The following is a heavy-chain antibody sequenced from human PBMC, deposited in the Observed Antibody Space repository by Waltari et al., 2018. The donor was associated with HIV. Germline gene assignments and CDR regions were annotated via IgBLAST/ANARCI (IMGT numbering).Heavy chain of an antibody. D-gene: IGHD6-13*01. J-gene: IGHJ4*02. CDR1: GFTFNTYD. CDR3: AKDHFYSGYRSSGGFDY. Sequence: QVQLVESGGGVVQPGRSLRLSCAASGFTFNTYDMHWVRQAPGKGLEWVTAISYDGTNKYYAESVKGRFTISRDNSKNTLYVQMNSLRPEDTAVYYCAKDHFYSGYRSSGGFDYWGQGILVTVSS. CDR2: ISYDGTNK. V-gene: IGHV3-30*18.